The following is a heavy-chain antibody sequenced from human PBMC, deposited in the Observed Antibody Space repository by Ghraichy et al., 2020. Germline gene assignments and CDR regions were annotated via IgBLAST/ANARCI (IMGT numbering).Heavy chain of an antibody. CDR3: ARTAYYDTSGEYY. CDR2: ISSSSSTM. D-gene: IGHD3-22*01. V-gene: IGHV3-48*04. J-gene: IGHJ4*02. Sequence: LSLTCAASGFTFSSYSMNWVRQAPGKGLEWVSYISSSSSTMFYADSVKGRFTISRDNAKNSLYLQMNSLRAEDTAVYYCARTAYYDTSGEYYWGQGTLVTVSA. CDR1: GFTFSSYS.